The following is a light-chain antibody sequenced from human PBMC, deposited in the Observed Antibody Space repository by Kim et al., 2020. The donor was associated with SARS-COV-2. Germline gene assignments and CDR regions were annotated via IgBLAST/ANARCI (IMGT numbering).Light chain of an antibody. V-gene: IGKV3-15*01. CDR3: QQYKDWPRT. Sequence: VSPGDRATLSCRAGQSVSSNLAWYQQAPGQAPRLLIYGASTRATSVPTRFSGSGSRTEFTLTISSLQSEDFAVYYCQQYKDWPRTFGRGTKVDIK. CDR2: GAS. J-gene: IGKJ1*01. CDR1: QSVSSN.